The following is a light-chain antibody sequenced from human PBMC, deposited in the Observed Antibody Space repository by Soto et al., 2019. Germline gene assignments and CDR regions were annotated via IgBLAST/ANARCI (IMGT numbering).Light chain of an antibody. CDR2: GAS. V-gene: IGKV3-20*01. CDR1: QSVSNNY. CDR3: QQYGSSGT. Sequence: GLSQSPATLSLSTGERATLSCRASQSVSNNYLAWYQQKPGQAPRLLIYGASNRATGTPDRFSGSGSGTDFTLTISRLEPEDFAVYYCQQYGSSGTFAQRTKV. J-gene: IGKJ1*01.